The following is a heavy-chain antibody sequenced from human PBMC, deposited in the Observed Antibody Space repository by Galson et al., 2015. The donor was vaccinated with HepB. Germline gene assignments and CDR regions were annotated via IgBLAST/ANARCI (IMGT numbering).Heavy chain of an antibody. D-gene: IGHD3-10*01. CDR2: IEQDGSEK. CDR3: ARDSVVRDIYYYYGMDV. Sequence: SLRLSCAASGFTFSSYWMSWVRQAPGKGLEWVANIEQDGSEKNYVDSVKGRFTISRDNAKNSLYLQMNSLRAEDTAVYYCARDSVVRDIYYYYGMDVWGQGTTVTVSS. CDR1: GFTFSSYW. J-gene: IGHJ6*02. V-gene: IGHV3-7*03.